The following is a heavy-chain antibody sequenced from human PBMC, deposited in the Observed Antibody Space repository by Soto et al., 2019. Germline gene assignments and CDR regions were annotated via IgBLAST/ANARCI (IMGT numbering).Heavy chain of an antibody. CDR3: ARDAKRGTPNAYYDILTGYSAD. CDR2: IWYDGSNK. Sequence: PGGSLRLSCAASGFTFSSYGMHWVRQAPGKGLEWVAVIWYDGSNKYYADSVKGRFTISRDNSKNTLYLQMNSLRAEDTAVYYCARDAKRGTPNAYYDILTGYSADWGQGTLVPVSS. V-gene: IGHV3-33*01. D-gene: IGHD3-9*01. J-gene: IGHJ4*02. CDR1: GFTFSSYG.